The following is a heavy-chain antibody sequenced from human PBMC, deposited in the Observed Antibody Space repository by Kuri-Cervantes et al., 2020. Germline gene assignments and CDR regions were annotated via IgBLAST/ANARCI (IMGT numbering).Heavy chain of an antibody. D-gene: IGHD5-18*01. CDR1: GFTFSDYY. J-gene: IGHJ4*02. Sequence: GGSLRLSCAASGFTFSDYYMSWIRQAPGKGLEWVSYISSSGSTIYYADSVRGRFTISRDNAKNSLYLQMNSRRAEDTAGYYCAGPAGTANQAMVVDYWGQGTLVTVSS. CDR3: AGPAGTANQAMVVDY. CDR2: ISSSGSTI. V-gene: IGHV3-11*01.